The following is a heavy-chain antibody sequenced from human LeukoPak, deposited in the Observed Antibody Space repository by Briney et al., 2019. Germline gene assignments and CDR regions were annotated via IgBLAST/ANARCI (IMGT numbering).Heavy chain of an antibody. CDR1: GFTFSSYG. CDR2: IWYDGCNK. J-gene: IGHJ4*02. D-gene: IGHD1-1*01. V-gene: IGHV3-33*01. CDR3: ARHSLPGTTPFDY. Sequence: PGRSLRLSCAASGFTFSSYGMHWVRQAPGKGLEWVAVIWYDGCNKYYADSVKGRFTISRDNSKNTLYLQMNSLRAEDTAVYYCARHSLPGTTPFDYWGQGTLVTVSS.